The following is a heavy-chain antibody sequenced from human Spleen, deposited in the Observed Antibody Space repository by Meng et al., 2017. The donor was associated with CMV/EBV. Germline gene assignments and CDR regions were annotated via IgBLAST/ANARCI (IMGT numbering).Heavy chain of an antibody. D-gene: IGHD6-13*01. CDR1: GFTFSSYT. J-gene: IGHJ4*02. V-gene: IGHV3-21*06. Sequence: GFTFSSYTMNWVRQAPGKGLEWVSSISSTSTYIHYAGSLKGRFTISRDNAKNSLYLQMNSLTAEDTAVYYCARDLITGITAAGQGYWGQGILVTVSS. CDR3: ARDLITGITAAGQGY. CDR2: ISSTSTYI.